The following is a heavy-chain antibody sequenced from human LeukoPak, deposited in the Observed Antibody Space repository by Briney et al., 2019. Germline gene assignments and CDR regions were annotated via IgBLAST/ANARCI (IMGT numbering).Heavy chain of an antibody. CDR2: VNPSGGST. J-gene: IGHJ4*02. CDR3: ARNQYSRGWTHLEY. V-gene: IGHV1-46*01. Sequence: ASVKVSCEASGYTFTSYYIRWVRQAPGQGLEWMGIVNPSGGSTPYAQKFQGRVSMTRDTSTSTVYMELSSLRSEDTAVYYCARNQYSRGWTHLEYWGQGTLVTVSS. CDR1: GYTFTSYY. D-gene: IGHD6-19*01.